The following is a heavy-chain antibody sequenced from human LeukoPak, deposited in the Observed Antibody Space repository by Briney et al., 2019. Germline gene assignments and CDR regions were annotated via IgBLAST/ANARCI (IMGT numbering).Heavy chain of an antibody. CDR2: VSYDGGNE. CDR1: GFTVSSNY. D-gene: IGHD6-6*01. J-gene: IGHJ4*02. Sequence: GGSLRLSCAASGFTVSSNYMSWVRQAPGKGLEWVALVSYDGGNEDYADSVKGRFTISRDNSMNTLFLQMNSLRDDDTAVYFCTREIAARRDYFDYWGQGTLVTVSS. V-gene: IGHV3-30-3*01. CDR3: TREIAARRDYFDY.